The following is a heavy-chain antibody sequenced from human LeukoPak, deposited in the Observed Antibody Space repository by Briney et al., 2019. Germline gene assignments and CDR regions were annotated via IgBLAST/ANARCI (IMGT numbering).Heavy chain of an antibody. Sequence: SETLSLTCTVSGGSISSFYWSWIRQPPGKGLEWIGYMFTSGSTNYNPSLKSRVTILVDTSKNQFSLKVSSVTAADTAVYYCARHFLAAAGPNNWFDPWGQGTLVTVSS. CDR3: ARHFLAAAGPNNWFDP. J-gene: IGHJ5*02. CDR2: MFTSGST. V-gene: IGHV4-4*09. CDR1: GGSISSFY. D-gene: IGHD6-13*01.